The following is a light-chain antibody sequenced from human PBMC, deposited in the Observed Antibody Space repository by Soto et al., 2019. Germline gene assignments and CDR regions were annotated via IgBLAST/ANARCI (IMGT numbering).Light chain of an antibody. CDR1: SSDVGRYNY. CDR3: SSYAGNNNLI. J-gene: IGLJ2*01. V-gene: IGLV2-8*01. CDR2: EVT. Sequence: QSALTQPPSASGSPGQSVTISCTGTSSDVGRYNYVSWYQQNPGKAPKLMIYEVTKRPSGVPDRFSVSKSGNTASLTVSGLQAEDEADYYCSSYAGNNNLIFGGGTKLTVL.